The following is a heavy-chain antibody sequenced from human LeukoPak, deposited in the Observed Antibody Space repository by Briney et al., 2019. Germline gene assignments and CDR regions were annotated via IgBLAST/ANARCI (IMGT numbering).Heavy chain of an antibody. CDR1: GFTFSSFA. V-gene: IGHV3-23*01. CDR2: ISGSGGRT. D-gene: IGHD3-22*01. J-gene: IGHJ5*02. CDR3: AREGTYYDSSGYYVS. Sequence: GGSLRLSCAASGFTFSSFAMTWVRQAPGKGLEWVSVISGSGGRTYYADSVKGRFTLSRDNSNNTLSLEMSSLRAEDTAVYYCAREGTYYDSSGYYVSWCQGTLVTVSS.